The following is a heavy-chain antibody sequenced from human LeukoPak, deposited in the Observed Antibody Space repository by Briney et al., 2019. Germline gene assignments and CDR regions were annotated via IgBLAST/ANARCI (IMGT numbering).Heavy chain of an antibody. CDR3: AGEQQLRLYQACDI. D-gene: IGHD6-13*01. V-gene: IGHV3-11*01. J-gene: IGHJ3*02. Sequence: GGSLRLSCAASGFTFSDYYMNWIRQAPGKGLEWLAYISNSATFIYYADSVKALFTISRDNAKNALCLQMDSLTADDAAVYYWAGEQQLRLYQACDIWAQETMVSVSS. CDR1: GFTFSDYY. CDR2: ISNSATFI.